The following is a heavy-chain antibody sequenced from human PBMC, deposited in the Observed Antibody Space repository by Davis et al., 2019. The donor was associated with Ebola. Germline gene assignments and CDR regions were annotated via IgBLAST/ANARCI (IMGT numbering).Heavy chain of an antibody. D-gene: IGHD6-6*01. V-gene: IGHV3-33*01. J-gene: IGHJ4*02. Sequence: PGGSLRLSCAASGFTFSSYGMHWVRQAPGKAPEWVAVIWYDGSQALYADSAQGRFTISRDNSENALYLQMNSLRAEDTAVYYCARDEYTSTSGFRTFDYWGQGTLVTVSS. CDR1: GFTFSSYG. CDR3: ARDEYTSTSGFRTFDY. CDR2: IWYDGSQA.